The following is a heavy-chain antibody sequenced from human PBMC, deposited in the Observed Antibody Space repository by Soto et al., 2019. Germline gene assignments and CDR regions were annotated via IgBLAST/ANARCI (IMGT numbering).Heavy chain of an antibody. Sequence: PSETLSLTCTVSGSSISSSGYYWGWIRQPPGRGLEWIGSLYYNVGTYYNPSLKSRVTISADTSANQFSLMVHSVTAADTAIYYCARLPSRHWVDYRGQATLVTVSS. CDR1: GSSISSSGYY. CDR2: LYYNVGT. J-gene: IGHJ4*02. CDR3: ARLPSRHWVDY. D-gene: IGHD3-16*01. V-gene: IGHV4-39*01.